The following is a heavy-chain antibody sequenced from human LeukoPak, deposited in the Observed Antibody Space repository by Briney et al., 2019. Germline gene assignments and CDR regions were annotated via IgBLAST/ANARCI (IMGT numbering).Heavy chain of an antibody. V-gene: IGHV4-30-4*01. Sequence: SQTLSLTCTVSGGSISSGDYYWSWVRQPPGTGLEWIGEIYHSGSTNYNPSLKSRVTVSVDKSKNQFSLKLSSVTAADTAVYYCARAAGFGELLTYYYYYGMDVWGKGTTVTVSS. D-gene: IGHD3-10*01. CDR1: GGSISSGDYY. CDR3: ARAAGFGELLTYYYYYGMDV. J-gene: IGHJ6*04. CDR2: IYHSGST.